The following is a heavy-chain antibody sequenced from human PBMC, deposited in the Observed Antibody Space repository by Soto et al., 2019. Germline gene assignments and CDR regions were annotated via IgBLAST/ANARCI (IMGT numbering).Heavy chain of an antibody. D-gene: IGHD5-12*01. CDR2: NNAGNGDT. Sequence: QVQLVQSGAEGEKPGASVKVSCKASGITFTTYDIHWVRQAPGQRLEWMGWNNAGNGDTRYSQKFHGRVTLTRDTSASTAYMDLRSLRSEDTAMYYCARAITQDVTWGKGTLITVTS. CDR3: ARAITQDVT. V-gene: IGHV1-3*01. J-gene: IGHJ5*02. CDR1: GITFTTYD.